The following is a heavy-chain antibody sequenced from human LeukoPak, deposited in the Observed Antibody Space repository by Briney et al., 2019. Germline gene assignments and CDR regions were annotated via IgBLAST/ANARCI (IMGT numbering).Heavy chain of an antibody. CDR1: GASISSSSYY. D-gene: IGHD3-22*01. CDR2: IYYTGYT. J-gene: IGHJ4*02. CDR3: ARLRDSSGHNSVSYFDY. Sequence: SETLSLTCTVSGASISSSSYYWGWVRQPPGKGLGSIGSIYYTGYTNYNPSLKSRLTISVDTSKNQFSLKLSSVTAADAAVYYCARLRDSSGHNSVSYFDYWGQGTLVTVSS. V-gene: IGHV4-39*01.